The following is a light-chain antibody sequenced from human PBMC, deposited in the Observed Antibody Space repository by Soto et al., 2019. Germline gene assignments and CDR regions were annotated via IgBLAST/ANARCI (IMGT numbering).Light chain of an antibody. Sequence: DIQMTQSPSTLSASVGDRVTITCRASQSISNWLAWYQQKPGKAPKLLVYDASTLEGGVPSRFSGSASGTKFTLTISSLQPDDFATYYCQHYNSYSPAFGQGTKVDIK. J-gene: IGKJ2*01. V-gene: IGKV1-5*01. CDR2: DAS. CDR3: QHYNSYSPA. CDR1: QSISNW.